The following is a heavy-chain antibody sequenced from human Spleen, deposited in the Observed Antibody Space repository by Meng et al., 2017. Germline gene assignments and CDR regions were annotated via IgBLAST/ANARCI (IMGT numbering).Heavy chain of an antibody. CDR2: IIPIFGTA. V-gene: IGHV1-69*13. Sequence: SVKVSCKAPGGIFSNSVVGWVRQAPGQGLEWMGGIIPIFGTANYAQKFQGRVTITADESTSTAYMELSSLRSEDTAVYYCARGYGGWLQSLDHYYYYGMNVWGQGTTVTVSS. CDR3: ARGYGGWLQSLDHYYYYGMNV. CDR1: GGIFSNSV. D-gene: IGHD5-24*01. J-gene: IGHJ6*02.